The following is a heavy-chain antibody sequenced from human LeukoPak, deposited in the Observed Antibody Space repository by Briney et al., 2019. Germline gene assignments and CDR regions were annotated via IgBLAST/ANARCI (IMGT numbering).Heavy chain of an antibody. D-gene: IGHD3-22*01. CDR2: IKQDGSEK. V-gene: IGHV3-7*01. Sequence: GGSLRIACAASGFTFSSYWMSWVRQAPGKGLEWVANIKQDGSEKYYVDSVKGRFTISRDNAKNSLYLQMNSLRAEDTAVYYCAREGYYDSSGYSQDWDYWGQGTLVTVSS. CDR1: GFTFSSYW. J-gene: IGHJ4*02. CDR3: AREGYYDSSGYSQDWDY.